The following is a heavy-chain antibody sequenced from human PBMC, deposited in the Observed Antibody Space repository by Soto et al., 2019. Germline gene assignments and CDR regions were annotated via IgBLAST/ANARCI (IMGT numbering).Heavy chain of an antibody. CDR2: IYYSGST. CDR1: GGSISNFY. J-gene: IGHJ5*02. CDR3: ARGTYDFWSGYYNWFDP. V-gene: IGHV4-59*01. D-gene: IGHD3-3*01. Sequence: SETLSLTCTVSGGSISNFYWSWIRQPPGKGLEWIGYIYYSGSTNYNPSLKRRVTISVDTSKNQFSLKLSSVTAADTAVYYCARGTYDFWSGYYNWFDPWGQGTLVTVSS.